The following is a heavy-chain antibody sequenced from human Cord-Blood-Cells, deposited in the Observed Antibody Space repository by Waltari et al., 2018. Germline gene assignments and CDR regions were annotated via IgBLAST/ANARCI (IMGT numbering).Heavy chain of an antibody. Sequence: EVQLVESGGGLIQPGGSLSLSCAASGFTVSSNYMSWVRQAPGKGLEGVSVIYSGGSTYYADSVKGRFTISRDNSKNTLYLQMNSLRAEDTAVYYCARGYSSTSSTGAFDIWGQGTMVTVSS. D-gene: IGHD2-2*01. CDR3: ARGYSSTSSTGAFDI. CDR1: GFTVSSNY. J-gene: IGHJ3*02. CDR2: IYSGGST. V-gene: IGHV3-53*01.